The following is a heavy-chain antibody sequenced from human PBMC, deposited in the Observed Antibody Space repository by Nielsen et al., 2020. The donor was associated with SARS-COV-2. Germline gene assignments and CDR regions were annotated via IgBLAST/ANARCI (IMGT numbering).Heavy chain of an antibody. CDR3: ARGTREPDI. CDR2: ISSSSSYT. Sequence: GESLKISCAASGFTFSDYYMSWIRQAPGKGLEWVSYISSSSSYTNYVDSVKGRFTMTRDNARNSLYLQMSSLRAEDTAVYYCARGTREPDIWGPGTMVTVSS. D-gene: IGHD3-10*01. J-gene: IGHJ3*02. CDR1: GFTFSDYY. V-gene: IGHV3-11*03.